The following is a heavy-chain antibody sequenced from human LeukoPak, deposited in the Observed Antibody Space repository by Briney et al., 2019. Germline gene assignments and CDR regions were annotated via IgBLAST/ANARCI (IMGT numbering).Heavy chain of an antibody. D-gene: IGHD3-3*01. J-gene: IGHJ1*01. CDR1: GFTFSDYY. CDR2: ISSSGSTI. V-gene: IGHV3-11*04. Sequence: GGSLRLSCAASGFTFSDYYMSWIRQAPGKGLEWVSYISSSGSTIYYADSVKGRFTISRDNAKNSLYLQMNSLRAEDTAVYYCARDSAAKYYDFWSAYYNEYFQHWGQGTLVTVSS. CDR3: ARDSAAKYYDFWSAYYNEYFQH.